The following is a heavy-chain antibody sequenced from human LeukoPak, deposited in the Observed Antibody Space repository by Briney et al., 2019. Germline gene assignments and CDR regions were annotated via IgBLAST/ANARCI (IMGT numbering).Heavy chain of an antibody. CDR1: GGSISSSSYF. CDR2: IYYSGST. V-gene: IGHV4-39*05. D-gene: IGHD5-18*01. Sequence: SETPSLTCSVSGGSISSSSYFWGWIRQPPGKGLEWIGSIYYSGSTYSNPSLKSRVTISVDTSKNQFSLKLSSVTAADTAVYYCARDGYTYGSFDYWGQGTLVTVSS. J-gene: IGHJ4*02. CDR3: ARDGYTYGSFDY.